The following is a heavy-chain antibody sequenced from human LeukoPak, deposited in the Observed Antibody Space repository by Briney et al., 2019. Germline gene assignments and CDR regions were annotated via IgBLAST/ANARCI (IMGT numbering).Heavy chain of an antibody. CDR2: ISAYNGNT. V-gene: IGHV1-18*01. CDR1: GYTFTSYG. D-gene: IGHD6-13*01. CDR3: ARVVGRIAAAANQAFDI. Sequence: GASVKVSCKASGYTFTSYGISWVRQAPGQGLEWMGWISAYNGNTNYAQKLQGRVTMTTDTSTSTAYMELRSLRSDDTAMYYCARVVGRIAAAANQAFDIWGQGTMVTVSS. J-gene: IGHJ3*02.